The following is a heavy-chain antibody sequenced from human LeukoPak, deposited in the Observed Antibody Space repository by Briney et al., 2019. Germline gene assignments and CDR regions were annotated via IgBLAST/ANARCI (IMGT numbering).Heavy chain of an antibody. J-gene: IGHJ5*02. CDR1: GGSISSSSYY. V-gene: IGHV4-39*01. CDR2: IYYSGST. CDR3: ASYYYDSSGYWFVP. Sequence: SETLSLTCTVSGGSISSSSYYWGWIRQPPGKWLEWIGSIYYSGSTYYNPSLKSRVTISVDTSKNQFSLKLSSVTAADTAVYYCASYYYDSSGYWFVPWGQGTLVTVSS. D-gene: IGHD3-22*01.